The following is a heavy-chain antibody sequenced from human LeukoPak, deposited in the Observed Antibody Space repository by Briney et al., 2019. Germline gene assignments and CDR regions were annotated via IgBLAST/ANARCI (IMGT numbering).Heavy chain of an antibody. V-gene: IGHV4-59*08. CDR2: IFYSGNT. Sequence: SETLSLTCTVSGVSISSYYWSWIRQPPGRGLEWMGYIFYSGNTIYNPSLKSRVTISVDTSKNPFSLRLRSVTAADTAVYYCARLAAISGSDYPDDWGQGTLVTVSS. J-gene: IGHJ4*02. CDR1: GVSISSYY. CDR3: ARLAAISGSDYPDD. D-gene: IGHD1-26*01.